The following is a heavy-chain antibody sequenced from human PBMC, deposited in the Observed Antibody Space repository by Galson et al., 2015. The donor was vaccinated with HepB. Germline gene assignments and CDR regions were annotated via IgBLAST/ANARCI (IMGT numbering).Heavy chain of an antibody. CDR3: AHRGANSGYNWFHP. Sequence: PALLKPPQTLTLTCTHSGVSVSTSGVGAGWIRQPPGKALAWLDLIYSDANKLYSPFLKSRLTITRDTPNNQVVLTMTNMDPVDTATYYCAHRGANSGYNWFHPWGQGTLVTVSS. V-gene: IGHV2-5*02. CDR1: GVSVSTSGVG. J-gene: IGHJ5*02. D-gene: IGHD5-12*01. CDR2: IYSDANK.